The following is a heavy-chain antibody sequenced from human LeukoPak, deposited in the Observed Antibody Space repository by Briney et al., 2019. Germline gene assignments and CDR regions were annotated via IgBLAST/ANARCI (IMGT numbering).Heavy chain of an antibody. CDR3: ARVVVTQDNPDY. D-gene: IGHD4-23*01. J-gene: IGHJ4*02. V-gene: IGHV1-18*01. Sequence: ASVKVSCKASGYTFTSYGISWVRQAPGQGLEWMGWISAYNGNTNYAQKLQGRVTMTTDTPTSTAYMELRSPRSGDTAVYYCARVVVTQDNPDYWGQGTLVTVSS. CDR1: GYTFTSYG. CDR2: ISAYNGNT.